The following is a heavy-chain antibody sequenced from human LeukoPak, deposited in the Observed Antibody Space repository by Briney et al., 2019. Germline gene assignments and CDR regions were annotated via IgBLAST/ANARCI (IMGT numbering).Heavy chain of an antibody. V-gene: IGHV4-61*01. J-gene: IGHJ3*02. D-gene: IGHD3-3*01. CDR2: IYYSGST. CDR3: ARDRRDYDFWSGYSDAFDI. CDR1: GGSIRSNTNFWGWNSSNY. Sequence: SETLSLTCTVSGGSIRSNTNFWGWNSSNYWSWIRQPPGKGLEWIGYIYYSGSTNYNPSLKSRVTISVDTSKNQFSLKLSSVTAADTAVYYCARDRRDYDFWSGYSDAFDIWGQGTMVTVSS.